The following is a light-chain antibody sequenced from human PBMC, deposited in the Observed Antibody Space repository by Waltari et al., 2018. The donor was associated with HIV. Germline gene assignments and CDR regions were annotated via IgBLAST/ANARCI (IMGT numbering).Light chain of an antibody. CDR3: QLWDSNSDHRV. J-gene: IGLJ3*02. V-gene: IGLV3-21*01. CDR2: DDD. CDR1: NIATRS. Sequence: SYELTQTPSVSVAPGETATITCGGNNIATRSVHWYQQKPGQAPVLVIYDDDDRPSGIPERLSGSNSGNTATLTINRVEDGDEADYYCQLWDSNSDHRVFGGGTKLTVL.